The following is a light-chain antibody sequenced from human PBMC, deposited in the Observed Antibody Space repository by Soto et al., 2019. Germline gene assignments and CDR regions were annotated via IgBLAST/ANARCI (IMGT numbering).Light chain of an antibody. V-gene: IGKV1-39*01. CDR1: QSISSY. Sequence: IQVTQSPSSLSASVGDRVTITCRANQSISSYLNWYQQKPGKAPKLLIYAASSLQSGVPSRFSGSGSGTDFTLTISSLQPEDFATYYCQQSYSTPTTFGQGTRLEIK. CDR2: AAS. J-gene: IGKJ5*01. CDR3: QQSYSTPTT.